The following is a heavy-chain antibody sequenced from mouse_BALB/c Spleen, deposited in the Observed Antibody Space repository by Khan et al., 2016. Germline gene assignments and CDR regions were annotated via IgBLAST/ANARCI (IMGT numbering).Heavy chain of an antibody. J-gene: IGHJ3*01. D-gene: IGHD4-1*01. CDR3: ARLGPY. CDR1: GYSITSDYA. V-gene: IGHV3-2*02. Sequence: EVELVESGPGLVKPSQSLSLTCTVTGYSITSDYAWNWIRQFPGNKLEWMGYISYSGSTSYNPSLKSRISITRDTSKNQFFLQLNSVTTEDTATYYCARLGPYWGQGNLVTVSA. CDR2: ISYSGST.